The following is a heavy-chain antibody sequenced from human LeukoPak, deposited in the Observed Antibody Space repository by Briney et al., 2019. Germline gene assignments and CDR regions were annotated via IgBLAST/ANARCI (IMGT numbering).Heavy chain of an antibody. Sequence: GGSLRLSCAASGFTFSSYAMSWVRQAPGKGLEWVSAISDGGGTTYYAASVQGRFTISRDYSKNTLFLRMNSLRADDTAVYYCAKVGTGDLFRALDYWGQGTLVTVSS. CDR2: ISDGGGTT. V-gene: IGHV3-23*01. D-gene: IGHD1-14*01. CDR3: AKVGTGDLFRALDY. J-gene: IGHJ4*02. CDR1: GFTFSSYA.